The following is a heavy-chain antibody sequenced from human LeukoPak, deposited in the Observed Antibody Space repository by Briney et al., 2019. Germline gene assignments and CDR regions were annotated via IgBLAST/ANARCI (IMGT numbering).Heavy chain of an antibody. Sequence: GASVKVSCKASGGTFSSYGISWVRQAPGQGLEWMGGIIPIFGTANYAQKFQGRVTITTDKSTSTAYMELSSLRSQDTAVYYCARAHYGVNSFYFDYWGQGTLVTVSS. CDR3: ARAHYGVNSFYFDY. CDR1: GGTFSSYG. J-gene: IGHJ4*02. CDR2: IIPIFGTA. V-gene: IGHV1-69*05. D-gene: IGHD4/OR15-4a*01.